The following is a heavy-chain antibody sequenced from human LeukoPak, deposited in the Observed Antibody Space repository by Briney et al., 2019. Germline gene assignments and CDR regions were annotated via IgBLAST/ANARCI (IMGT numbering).Heavy chain of an antibody. CDR1: GFTFSSYS. CDR3: VRDGGSSRQYFQH. CDR2: ISGGSSYI. J-gene: IGHJ1*01. Sequence: GGSLRLSCAASGFTFSSYSMNWVRQAPGKGLEWVSAISGGSSYIYYADSVKGRFTISRDNAKNSLYLQMNSLRAEDTAVCYCVRDGGSSRQYFQHWGQGTLVTVSS. D-gene: IGHD6-13*01. V-gene: IGHV3-21*01.